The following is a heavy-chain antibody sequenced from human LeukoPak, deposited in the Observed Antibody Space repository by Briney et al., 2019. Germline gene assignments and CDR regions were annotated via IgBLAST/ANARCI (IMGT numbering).Heavy chain of an antibody. CDR1: GYSISSGYH. J-gene: IGHJ4*02. Sequence: SETLSLTCVVSGYSISSGYHWGWIRQPPGKGLEWIGSVYRSGTTYYDPSLKSRGTISVDTSKNQISLKVRSVTAADTAMYYCARENWVFDYWGQGILVTVSS. CDR3: ARENWVFDY. V-gene: IGHV4-38-2*02. CDR2: VYRSGTT. D-gene: IGHD7-27*01.